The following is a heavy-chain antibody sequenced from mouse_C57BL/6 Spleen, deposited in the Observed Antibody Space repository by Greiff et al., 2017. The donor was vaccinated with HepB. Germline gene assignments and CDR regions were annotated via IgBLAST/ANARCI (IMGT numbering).Heavy chain of an antibody. CDR2: IDPETGGT. J-gene: IGHJ3*01. Sequence: VQLQQSGAELVRPGASVTLSCKASGYTFTDYEMHWVKQTPVHGLEWIGAIDPETGGTAYNQKFKGKAILTADKSSSTAYMEARSLTSEDSAVYYCTRGGYGNHWFAYWGQGTLVTVSA. V-gene: IGHV1-15*01. D-gene: IGHD2-1*01. CDR3: TRGGYGNHWFAY. CDR1: GYTFTDYE.